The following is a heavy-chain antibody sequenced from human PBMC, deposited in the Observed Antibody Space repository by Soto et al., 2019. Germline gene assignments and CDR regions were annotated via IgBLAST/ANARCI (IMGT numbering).Heavy chain of an antibody. CDR1: GFTFSSYS. CDR3: ARDQRDGGSYWVRNPGYFDL. Sequence: EVQLVESGGGLVKPGGSLRLSCAASGFTFSSYSMNWVRQAPGKGLEWVSSISSSSSYIYYADSVKGRFTISRDNAKNSLYLQMNSLRAEDTAVYYCARDQRDGGSYWVRNPGYFDLWGRGTLVTVSS. V-gene: IGHV3-21*01. D-gene: IGHD1-26*01. J-gene: IGHJ2*01. CDR2: ISSSSSYI.